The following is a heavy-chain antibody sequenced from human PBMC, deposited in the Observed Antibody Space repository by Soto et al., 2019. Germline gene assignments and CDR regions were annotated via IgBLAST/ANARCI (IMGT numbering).Heavy chain of an antibody. CDR1: GYSLSSGYY. D-gene: IGHD2-2*01. J-gene: IGHJ4*02. CDR2: IDHDANR. Sequence: PSETLSLTCAVSGYSLSSGYYWGWIRQAPGKGLEWIANIDHDANRYCTPSLKSRVSISVDTSKNQFSLMLTSVTAADPAVYYCARDMHASTAFDYWGQGILVTVSS. V-gene: IGHV4-38-2*02. CDR3: ARDMHASTAFDY.